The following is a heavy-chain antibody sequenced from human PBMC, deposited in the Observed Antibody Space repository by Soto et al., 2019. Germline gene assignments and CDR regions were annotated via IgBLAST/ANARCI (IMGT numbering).Heavy chain of an antibody. V-gene: IGHV1-18*01. Sequence: ASVKVSCKASGYTFTSYGISWVRQAPGQGLEWMGWISAYNGNTNYAQKLQGRVTMTTDTSTSTAYMELRSLRSDDTAVYYCARLVDDSGSYGTNFDYWGQGTLVTVS. CDR3: ARLVDDSGSYGTNFDY. CDR1: GYTFTSYG. D-gene: IGHD1-26*01. CDR2: ISAYNGNT. J-gene: IGHJ4*02.